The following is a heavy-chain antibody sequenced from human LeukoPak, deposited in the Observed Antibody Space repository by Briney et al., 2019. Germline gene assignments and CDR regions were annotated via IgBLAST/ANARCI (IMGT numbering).Heavy chain of an antibody. CDR2: IDNDGSDR. CDR3: ARGGYHHGFDI. CDR1: GFTFKNYW. V-gene: IGHV3-74*01. J-gene: IGHJ3*02. D-gene: IGHD5-18*01. Sequence: GGSLRLSCAASGFTFKNYWIHWVRQAPGKGLVWISRIDNDGSDRIYADSVKGRFTISRDNAKNTLYLQMNSLRAEDTAVYYCARGGYHHGFDIWGQGTMVTVSS.